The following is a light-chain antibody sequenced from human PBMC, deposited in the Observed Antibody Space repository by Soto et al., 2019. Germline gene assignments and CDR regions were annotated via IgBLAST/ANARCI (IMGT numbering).Light chain of an antibody. Sequence: QLVLTQSPSASASLGASVKLTCTLSSGHSSYAIAWHQQQPEKGPRYLMKLNSDGSHSKGDVIPDRFSGSSSGAERYLTISSLQYEDEADYYCQTWGTGIHYVFGTGTKLTVL. CDR3: QTWGTGIHYV. CDR1: SGHSSYA. V-gene: IGLV4-69*01. J-gene: IGLJ1*01. CDR2: LNSDGSH.